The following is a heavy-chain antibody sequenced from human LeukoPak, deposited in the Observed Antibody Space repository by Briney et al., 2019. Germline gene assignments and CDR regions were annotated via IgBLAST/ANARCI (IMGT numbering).Heavy chain of an antibody. J-gene: IGHJ6*02. CDR1: GGTFSSYA. CDR3: GGLWFGELLGFYYYYYGMDV. D-gene: IGHD3-10*01. Sequence: SVKVSCKASGGTFSSYAISWVRQAPGQGLEWMGRIIPILGIANYAQKFQGRVTITADKSTSTAYMELSSLRPEDTAVYYCGGLWFGELLGFYYYYYGMDVWGQGTTVTVSS. V-gene: IGHV1-69*04. CDR2: IIPILGIA.